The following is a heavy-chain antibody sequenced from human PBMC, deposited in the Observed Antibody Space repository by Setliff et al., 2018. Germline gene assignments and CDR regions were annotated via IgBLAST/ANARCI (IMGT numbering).Heavy chain of an antibody. CDR1: GESFSNNY. CDR2: SNHGGST. V-gene: IGHV4-34*01. D-gene: IGHD2-21*02. Sequence: LSLTCSVYGESFSNNYWSWIRQTPGKGLEWIGESNHGGSTNYSPSVRGRVTISVDHLKNQVSLNLKSVTAADTAVYFCAGATGVTYTWYFEHWGQGSLVTVSS. CDR3: AGATGVTYTWYFEH. J-gene: IGHJ1*01.